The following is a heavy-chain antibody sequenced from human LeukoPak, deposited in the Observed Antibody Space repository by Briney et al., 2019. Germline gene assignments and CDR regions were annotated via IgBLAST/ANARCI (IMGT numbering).Heavy chain of an antibody. CDR1: GDSITSSGSS. V-gene: IGHV4-30-2*01. D-gene: IGHD6-13*01. J-gene: IGHJ4*02. CDR2: IYHSGGA. CDR3: ARDFIAQSPIPAY. Sequence: SETLSLTCAVSGDSITSSGSSWSWIRQPLGKGLEWIGYIYHSGGAYYNPSLKSRVTISLDRSKNQFSQKLNSVTAADTAVYYCARDFIAQSPIPAYWGQGTLVSVSS.